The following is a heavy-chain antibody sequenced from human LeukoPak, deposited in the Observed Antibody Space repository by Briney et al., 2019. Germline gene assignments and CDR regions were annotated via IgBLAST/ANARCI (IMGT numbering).Heavy chain of an antibody. CDR1: GGSFCGYY. CDR2: INHSGST. CDR3: ASGLYYYGSGSYSEDAFDI. Sequence: SETLSLTCAVYGGSFCGYYWSWIRHTPRKGLEWIGEINHSGSTNYNPSLKSRVTISVDTSKNQFSLKLSSVTAADTAVYYCASGLYYYGSGSYSEDAFDIWGQGTMVTVSS. J-gene: IGHJ3*02. V-gene: IGHV4-34*01. D-gene: IGHD3-10*01.